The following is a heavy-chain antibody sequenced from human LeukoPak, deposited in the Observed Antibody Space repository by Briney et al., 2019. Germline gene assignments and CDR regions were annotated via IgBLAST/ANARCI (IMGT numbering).Heavy chain of an antibody. CDR2: IRYDGSNK. J-gene: IGHJ6*03. D-gene: IGHD6-13*01. CDR1: GFTFSSYG. CDR3: AKDGGLAAAGTNYYYYMDV. Sequence: GGSLRLSCAASGFTFSSYGMHWVRQAPGKGLEWVAFIRYDGSNKYYAGSVKGRFTISRDNSKNTLYLQMNSLRAEDTAVYYCAKDGGLAAAGTNYYYYMDVWGKGTTVTVSS. V-gene: IGHV3-30*02.